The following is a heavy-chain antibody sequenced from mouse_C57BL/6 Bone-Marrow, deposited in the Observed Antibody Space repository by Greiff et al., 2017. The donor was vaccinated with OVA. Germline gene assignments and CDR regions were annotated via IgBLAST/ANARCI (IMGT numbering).Heavy chain of an antibody. D-gene: IGHD1-1*01. CDR1: GFTFSSYG. J-gene: IGHJ2*01. V-gene: IGHV5-6*01. Sequence: EVKVVESGGDLVKPGGSLKLSCAASGFTFSSYGMSWVRQTPDKRLEWVATISSGGSYTYYPDSVKGRFTISRDNAKNTLYLQMSSLKSEDTAMYYCARQHYGSIYYFDDWGQGTTLTVSS. CDR3: ARQHYGSIYYFDD. CDR2: ISSGGSYT.